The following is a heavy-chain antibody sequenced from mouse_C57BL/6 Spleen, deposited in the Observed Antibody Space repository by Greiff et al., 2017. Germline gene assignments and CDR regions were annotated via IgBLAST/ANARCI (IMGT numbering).Heavy chain of an antibody. J-gene: IGHJ2*01. Sequence: QVQLQQSGAELVRPGSSVKLSCKASGYTFTSYWMDWVKQRPGQGLEWIGNIYPSDSETHYNQKFKDKATLTVDKSSSTAYMQLSSLTSEDSAVYYCARSGYSNYGYFDYWGQGTTLTVSS. CDR2: IYPSDSET. V-gene: IGHV1-61*01. CDR3: ARSGYSNYGYFDY. D-gene: IGHD2-5*01. CDR1: GYTFTSYW.